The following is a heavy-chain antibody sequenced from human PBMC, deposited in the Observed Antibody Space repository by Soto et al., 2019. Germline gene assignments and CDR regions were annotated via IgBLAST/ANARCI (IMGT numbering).Heavy chain of an antibody. CDR3: ARSKAVVIAALDI. J-gene: IGHJ3*02. D-gene: IGHD2-21*01. CDR1: GFMFNNSA. Sequence: LRLSCKASGFMFNNSAMTWVRQAPGQGLQWVASVSDNGGSRGGTYYADSVKGRFTISRDNSKNTLYLQLDSLTGADTAVYYCARSKAVVIAALDIWGQGTMVTVSS. V-gene: IGHV3-23*01. CDR2: VSDNGGSRGGT.